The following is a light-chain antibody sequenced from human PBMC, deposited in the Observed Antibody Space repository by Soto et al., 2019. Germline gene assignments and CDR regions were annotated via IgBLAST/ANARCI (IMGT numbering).Light chain of an antibody. CDR3: QAWGTGIVV. CDR1: SGHSSYT. V-gene: IGLV4-69*01. CDR2: LKSDGSH. J-gene: IGLJ2*01. Sequence: QPVLTQSPSASAPLGASVKLTCTLSSGHSSYTIAWHQQRPEKGPRYLMRLKSDGSHNKGDGIPDRFSGSSSGAERYLTISSLQSEDEADYYCQAWGTGIVVFGGGTKLTVL.